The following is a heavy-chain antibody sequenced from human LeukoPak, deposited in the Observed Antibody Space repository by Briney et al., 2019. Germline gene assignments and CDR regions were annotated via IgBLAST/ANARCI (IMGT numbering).Heavy chain of an antibody. CDR3: AREQGYDISDFDY. J-gene: IGHJ4*02. D-gene: IGHD3-9*01. CDR1: GFTFRNYA. CDR2: ISSSSYI. V-gene: IGHV3-21*01. Sequence: GGSLRLSCAASGFTFRNYAMSWVRQAPGKGLEWVSSISSSSYIYYADSVKGRFTISRDNAKNSLYLQMNSLRAEDTAVYYCAREQGYDISDFDYWGQGTLVTVSS.